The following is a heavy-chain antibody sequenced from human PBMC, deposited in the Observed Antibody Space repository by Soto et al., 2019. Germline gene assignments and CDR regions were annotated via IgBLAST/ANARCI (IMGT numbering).Heavy chain of an antibody. CDR3: AKEMGDYYDSSGSWFDP. CDR2: ISGSGDNT. V-gene: IGHV3-23*01. J-gene: IGHJ5*02. Sequence: EVQLLESGGGLVQPGGSLRLSCAASGFTFSSYVMSWVRQAPGKGLEWVSGISGSGDNTYYADSVKGRFTISRANSKNTLFLQMNGLRAEDTALYFCAKEMGDYYDSSGSWFDPWGQGTLVTVSS. D-gene: IGHD3-22*01. CDR1: GFTFSSYV.